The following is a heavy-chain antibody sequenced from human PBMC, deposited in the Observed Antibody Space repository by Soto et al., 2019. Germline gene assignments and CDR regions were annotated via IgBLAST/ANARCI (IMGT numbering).Heavy chain of an antibody. D-gene: IGHD1-26*01. J-gene: IGHJ4*02. CDR2: ISYDGSSK. V-gene: IGHV3-30*18. CDR1: GFTFSSYG. CDR3: AKERVGATTFRFDY. Sequence: GGSLRLSCAASGFTFSSYGMHWVRQAPGKGLEWVAVISYDGSSKYYADSVKGRFTISRDNSKNTLYLQMNSLRAEDTAVYYCAKERVGATTFRFDYWGQGTLVTVSS.